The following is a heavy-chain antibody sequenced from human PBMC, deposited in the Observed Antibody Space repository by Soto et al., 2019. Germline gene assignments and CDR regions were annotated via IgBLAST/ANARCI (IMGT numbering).Heavy chain of an antibody. CDR1: GFTFSSYA. J-gene: IGHJ4*02. D-gene: IGHD6-19*01. Sequence: GGSLRLSCAASGFTFSSYAMTWVRQAPGRGLEWVSAISGTGSPTYYADSVKGRLTISRDNSKNTLYLQMNSLRDEDTAVYYCARDPPYSSGWVVDDWGQRTLVTVSS. CDR2: ISGTGSPT. CDR3: ARDPPYSSGWVVDD. V-gene: IGHV3-23*01.